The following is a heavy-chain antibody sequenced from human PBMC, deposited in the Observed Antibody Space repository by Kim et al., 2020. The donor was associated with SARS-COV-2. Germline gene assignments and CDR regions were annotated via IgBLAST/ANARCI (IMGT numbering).Heavy chain of an antibody. CDR3: ATRLQTVTVTTFVY. J-gene: IGHJ4*02. V-gene: IGHV4-4*02. D-gene: IGHD4-17*01. CDR2: IYHSGST. Sequence: SETLSLTCAVSGGSISSSNWWSWVRQPPGKGLEWIGEIYHSGSTNYNPSLKSRVTISVDKSKNQFSLKLSSVTAADTAVYYCATRLQTVTVTTFVYWGQGTLVTVSS. CDR1: GGSISSSNW.